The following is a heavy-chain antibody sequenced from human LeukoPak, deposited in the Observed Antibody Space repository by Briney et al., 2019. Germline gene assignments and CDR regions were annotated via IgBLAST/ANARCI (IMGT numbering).Heavy chain of an antibody. CDR2: ISAYNGNT. Sequence: ASVKVSYKASGYTFTSYGISWVRQAPGQGLEWMGWISAYNGNTNYAQKLQGRVTMTTDTSTSTAYMELRSLRSDDTAAYYCARDPPGWLVTYFDYWGQGTLVTVSS. J-gene: IGHJ4*02. V-gene: IGHV1-18*01. CDR3: ARDPPGWLVTYFDY. D-gene: IGHD6-19*01. CDR1: GYTFTSYG.